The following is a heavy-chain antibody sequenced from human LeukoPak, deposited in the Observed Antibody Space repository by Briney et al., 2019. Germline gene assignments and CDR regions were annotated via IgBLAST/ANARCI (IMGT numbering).Heavy chain of an antibody. J-gene: IGHJ6*03. D-gene: IGHD3-10*01. Sequence: GASVKVSCKASGYTFTNYGINWVRQAPGQGLEWMGWISNYNGNTNYAQKFQGRVTLTTDTSTSTAYMELRSLTSDDTAVYYCARDPRHRLLWFGEETFYYYMDVWGKGTTVTVSS. CDR3: ARDPRHRLLWFGEETFYYYMDV. V-gene: IGHV1-18*01. CDR1: GYTFTNYG. CDR2: ISNYNGNT.